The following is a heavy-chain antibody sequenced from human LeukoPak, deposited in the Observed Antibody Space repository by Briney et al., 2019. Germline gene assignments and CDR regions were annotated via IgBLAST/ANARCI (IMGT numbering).Heavy chain of an antibody. Sequence: SETLSLTCTVSGGSISSGGYYWSWIRQHPGKGLEWIGYIYYSGSTYYNPSLKSRVTISVDTSKNQFSLKLSSVTAADTAVYYCARGGPPALGITIFGVVDDAFDIWGQGTMVTVSS. D-gene: IGHD3-3*01. V-gene: IGHV4-31*03. CDR2: IYYSGST. CDR1: GGSISSGGYY. J-gene: IGHJ3*02. CDR3: ARGGPPALGITIFGVVDDAFDI.